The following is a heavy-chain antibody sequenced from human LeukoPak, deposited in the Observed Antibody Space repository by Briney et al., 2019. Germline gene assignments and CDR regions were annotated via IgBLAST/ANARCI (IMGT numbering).Heavy chain of an antibody. CDR2: IRGDGRAT. J-gene: IGHJ4*02. CDR3: ARFYFPEEHDRAWYEAH. D-gene: IGHD6-19*01. CDR1: GFIITDYW. Sequence: PGGSMRLSCAASGFIITDYWMHWVRQTPGKELAWVARIRGDGRATTYADSVKGRFTISRDNAMNTVFLQMKSLRADDTGTYYCARFYFPEEHDRAWYEAHWGQGVLVTVS. V-gene: IGHV3-74*03.